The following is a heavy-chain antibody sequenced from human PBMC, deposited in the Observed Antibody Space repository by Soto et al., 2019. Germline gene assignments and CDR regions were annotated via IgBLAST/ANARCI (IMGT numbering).Heavy chain of an antibody. CDR1: GGAFSDYA. V-gene: IGHV1-69*12. CDR3: ACWLKGPDGGNYAWGLGV. CDR2: IMPGFRAP. D-gene: IGHD1-7*01. J-gene: IGHJ6*02. Sequence: QVQLVQSGAEVKKPGSSVKVSCKASGGAFSDYAFSWVRQAPGQGLEWLGGIMPGFRAPDYAQKFQGRVTIRGDACARTAYMVMTRLRSEDTAVYYWACWLKGPDGGNYAWGLGVWGQGTTVTVS.